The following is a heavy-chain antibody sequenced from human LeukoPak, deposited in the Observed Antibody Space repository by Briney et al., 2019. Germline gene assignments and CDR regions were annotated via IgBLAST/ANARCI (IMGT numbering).Heavy chain of an antibody. CDR1: GFTVSSNY. CDR2: IYSGGST. Sequence: PGGSLRLSCAASGFTVSSNYMSWVRQAPGKGLEWVSVIYSGGSTYYADSVKGRFTISRDNSKNTLYLQMNSLRAEDTAVYYCASEWFGELHGFWAFDIWGQGTMVTVSS. D-gene: IGHD3-10*01. V-gene: IGHV3-53*01. J-gene: IGHJ3*02. CDR3: ASEWFGELHGFWAFDI.